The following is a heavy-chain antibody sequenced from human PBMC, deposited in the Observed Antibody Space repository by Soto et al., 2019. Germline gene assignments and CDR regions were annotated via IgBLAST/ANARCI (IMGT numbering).Heavy chain of an antibody. CDR1: GFTFSSYS. CDR2: ISSSSSTI. CDR3: VREASHGLSEY. V-gene: IGHV3-48*02. D-gene: IGHD6-25*01. Sequence: EVQRVESGGGLVQPGGSLRLSCAASGFTFSSYSMKWLRQAPGKGLEWVSYISSSSSTIYYPDSVKGRIPISRVTAKSSRYLQRNSLRDENTAVHYCVREASHGLSEYWGQGTLFTVAS. J-gene: IGHJ4*02.